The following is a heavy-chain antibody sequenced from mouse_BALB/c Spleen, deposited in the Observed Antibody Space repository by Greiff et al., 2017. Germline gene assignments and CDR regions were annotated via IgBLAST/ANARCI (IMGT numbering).Heavy chain of an antibody. J-gene: IGHJ2*01. V-gene: IGHV1-82*01. Sequence: QVQLQQSGPELVKPGASVKISCKASGYAFSSSWMNWVKQRPGQGLEWIGRIYPGDGDTNYNGKFKGKATLTADKSSSTAYMQLSSLTSVDSAVYFCARGGSVGNYFDYWGQGTTLTVSS. CDR1: GYAFSSSW. CDR3: ARGGSVGNYFDY. CDR2: IYPGDGDT. D-gene: IGHD1-1*01.